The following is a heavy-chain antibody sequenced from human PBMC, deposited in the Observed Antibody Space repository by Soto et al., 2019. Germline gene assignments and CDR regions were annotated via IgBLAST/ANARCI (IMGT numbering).Heavy chain of an antibody. CDR3: AHAGDYDLLTFDH. CDR2: LYWDDDK. V-gene: IGHV2-5*02. CDR1: GFSLSTYHMG. D-gene: IGHD4-17*01. J-gene: IGHJ4*02. Sequence: QITLKESGPTLVRPAQTLTLTCDFSGFSLSTYHMGVAWIRQPPGKALEWLALLYWDDDKRYSPSLKDRLAISKDTSSNQVVLTITNIDPGYSATYFCAHAGDYDLLTFDHWGPGTLVTVSS.